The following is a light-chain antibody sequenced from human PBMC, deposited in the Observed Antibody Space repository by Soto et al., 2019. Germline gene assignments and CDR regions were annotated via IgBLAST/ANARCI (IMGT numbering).Light chain of an antibody. V-gene: IGLV2-11*01. Sequence: QSALTQPRSVSGSPGQSVTISCTGTSSDVGGYNYVSWYQQHPGKAPKLMIYDVSKRPSGVPDRFSGSKSGNTASLTISGLQAEDEADYYCCSYAGSYTYGFGTGTKFTVL. CDR1: SSDVGGYNY. J-gene: IGLJ1*01. CDR2: DVS. CDR3: CSYAGSYTYG.